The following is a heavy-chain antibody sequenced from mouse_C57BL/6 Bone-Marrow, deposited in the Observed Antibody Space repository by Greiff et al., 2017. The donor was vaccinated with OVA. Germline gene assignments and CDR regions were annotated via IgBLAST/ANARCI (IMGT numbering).Heavy chain of an antibody. D-gene: IGHD2-5*01. Sequence: EVQGVESGEGLVKPGGSLKLSCAASGFTFSSYAMSWVRQTPEKRLEWVAYISSGGDYIYYADTVKGRFTISRDNARNTLYLQMSSLKSEDTAMYYCTREYSNYRYAMDYWGQGTSVTVSS. CDR3: TREYSNYRYAMDY. V-gene: IGHV5-9-1*02. CDR1: GFTFSSYA. J-gene: IGHJ4*01. CDR2: ISSGGDYI.